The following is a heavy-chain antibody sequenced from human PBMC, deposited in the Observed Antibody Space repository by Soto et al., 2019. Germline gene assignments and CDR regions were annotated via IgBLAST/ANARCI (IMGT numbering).Heavy chain of an antibody. CDR3: ARDSCRYSGYDYVPEFDY. CDR1: GGTFSSYA. Sequence: ASVKVSCKASGGTFSSYAISWVRQAPGQGLEWMGGIIPIFGTANYAQKFQGRVTITADESTSTAYMELSSLRSEDTAVYYCARDSCRYSGYDYVPEFDYWGQGTLVTVSS. D-gene: IGHD5-12*01. V-gene: IGHV1-69*13. J-gene: IGHJ4*02. CDR2: IIPIFGTA.